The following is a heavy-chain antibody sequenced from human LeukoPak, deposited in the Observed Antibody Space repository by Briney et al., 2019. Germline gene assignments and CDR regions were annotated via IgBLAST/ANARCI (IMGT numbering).Heavy chain of an antibody. J-gene: IGHJ4*02. CDR2: ISSNGGST. CDR1: GFTFSSYA. V-gene: IGHV3-64*01. Sequence: GGSLRLSCAASGFTFSSYAMHWVRQAPGKGLEYVSAISSNGGSTYYANSVKGRFTISRDNSKNTLYLQMGSLRAEDMAVYYCAGGGGQSIAARRFDYWGQGTLVTVSS. D-gene: IGHD6-6*01. CDR3: AGGGGQSIAARRFDY.